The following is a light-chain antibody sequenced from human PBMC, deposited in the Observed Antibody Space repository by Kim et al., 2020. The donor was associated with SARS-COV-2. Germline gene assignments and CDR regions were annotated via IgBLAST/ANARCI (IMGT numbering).Light chain of an antibody. V-gene: IGKV3D-20*01. Sequence: EIVLTQSPATLSLSPGERATLSCGASRSVSSSYLAWYQQKPGLAPRLLIYDASSRATGIPDRFSGSGSGTDFTLTISRLEPEDFAVYYCQQYGSSPRTFGQGTKVEI. J-gene: IGKJ1*01. CDR3: QQYGSSPRT. CDR1: RSVSSSY. CDR2: DAS.